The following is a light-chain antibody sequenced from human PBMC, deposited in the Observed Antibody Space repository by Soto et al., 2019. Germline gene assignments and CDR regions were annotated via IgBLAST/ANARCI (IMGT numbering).Light chain of an antibody. J-gene: IGKJ2*01. CDR2: GAS. CDR1: QSVSNNW. CDR3: QQYGTSPRT. V-gene: IGKV3-20*01. Sequence: EIVLTQSPGTLSLSPGERATLSCRASQSVSNNWLAWYQQKPGQAPRLLIHGASSRATGIPDRFSGSGSGTDFTLTISRLEAEDFAVYYCQQYGTSPRTFGQGTKLDIK.